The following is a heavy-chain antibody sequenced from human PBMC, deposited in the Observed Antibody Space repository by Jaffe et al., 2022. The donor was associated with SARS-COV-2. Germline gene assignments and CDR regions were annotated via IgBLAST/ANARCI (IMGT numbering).Heavy chain of an antibody. CDR3: ASYRANWYAFDH. CDR1: SGSVNNDNYY. D-gene: IGHD2-2*01. Sequence: QVQLQESGPGLVKPSETLSLTCTVSSGSVNNDNYYWSWIRQPPGKGLEWIGYINFNGHTNYNPSLKSRVTISVDTSKNQFSLKLTSVTEADTADYYCASYRANWYAFDHWGQGTLVTVSS. J-gene: IGHJ4*02. CDR2: INFNGHT. V-gene: IGHV4-61*01.